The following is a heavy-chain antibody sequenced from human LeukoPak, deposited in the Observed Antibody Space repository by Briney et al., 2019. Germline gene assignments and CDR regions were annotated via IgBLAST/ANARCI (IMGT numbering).Heavy chain of an antibody. CDR2: IWYDGSNK. D-gene: IGHD2-2*02. Sequence: GGSLRLSCAASGFTFSSYGMHWVRQAPGKRLEWVAVIWYDGSNKYYADSVKGRFTISRDNSKNTLYLQMNSLRAEDTAVYYCASVGYCSSTSCYNYYYMDVWGKGTTVTVSS. V-gene: IGHV3-33*01. CDR3: ASVGYCSSTSCYNYYYMDV. CDR1: GFTFSSYG. J-gene: IGHJ6*03.